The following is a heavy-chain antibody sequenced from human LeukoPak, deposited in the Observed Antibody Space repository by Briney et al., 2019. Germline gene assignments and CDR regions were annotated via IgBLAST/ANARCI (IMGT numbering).Heavy chain of an antibody. CDR1: GYTFTSYG. J-gene: IGHJ5*02. CDR2: MSPYDGNI. Sequence: ASVKVSCETSGYTFTSYGISWVRQAPGQGLEWMGWMSPYDGNIKYAQKFQGRVTVTTDTSTSTAYMELRSLRSDDTAVYYCARDPYLIVLVPPAIGWFDPWGQGTLVTVSS. V-gene: IGHV1-18*01. D-gene: IGHD2-2*02. CDR3: ARDPYLIVLVPPAIGWFDP.